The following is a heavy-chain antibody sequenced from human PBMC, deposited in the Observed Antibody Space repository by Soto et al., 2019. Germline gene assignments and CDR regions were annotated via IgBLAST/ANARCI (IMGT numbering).Heavy chain of an antibody. V-gene: IGHV4-61*01. CDR2: ISYTGST. Sequence: QVQLQESGPGLVKPSETLSLTCTVSGDSVSSGRDYWSWIRQPPGEGLEWIAYISYTGSTNYNPPRDRPVTIPLATSKIQFSLRLTCVSAADTAVYYCAIIHFSSDYDLVTGYYKFYSWGSRPRVPVSS. CDR1: GDSVSSGRDY. CDR3: AIIHFSSDYDLVTGYYKFYS. J-gene: IGHJ4*02. D-gene: IGHD3-9*01.